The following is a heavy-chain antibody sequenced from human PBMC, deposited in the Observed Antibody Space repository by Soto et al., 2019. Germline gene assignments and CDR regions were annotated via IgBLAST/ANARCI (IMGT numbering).Heavy chain of an antibody. J-gene: IGHJ4*02. CDR2: INPSDSYT. CDR1: GYSFTSYW. V-gene: IGHV5-10-1*01. CDR3: ARLAYCTGTSCYTFDS. Sequence: GESLKISCQGSGYSFTSYWIGWVRQRPVKGLEWMCMINPSDSYTTYSPSFQGHVTISTDKSFSTAYLQWSGLKASDTAMYYCARLAYCTGTSCYTFDSWGQGSLVTVSS. D-gene: IGHD2-2*02.